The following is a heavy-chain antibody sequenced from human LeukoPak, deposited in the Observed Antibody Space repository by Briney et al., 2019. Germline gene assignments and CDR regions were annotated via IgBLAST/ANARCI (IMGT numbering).Heavy chain of an antibody. CDR3: AGEEDYYGSGSYVDY. Sequence: GGSLRLSCAASGFTFSSYWMSWVRQAPGKGLEWVANIKQDGSEKYYVDSVKGRFTISRDNSKNTLYLQMNSLRAEDTAVYYCAGEEDYYGSGSYVDYWGQGTLVTVSS. V-gene: IGHV3-7*01. CDR2: IKQDGSEK. D-gene: IGHD3-10*01. CDR1: GFTFSSYW. J-gene: IGHJ4*02.